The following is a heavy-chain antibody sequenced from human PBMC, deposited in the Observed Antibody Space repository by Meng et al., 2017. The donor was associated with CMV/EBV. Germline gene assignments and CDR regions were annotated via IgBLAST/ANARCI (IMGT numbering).Heavy chain of an antibody. D-gene: IGHD2-2*01. V-gene: IGHV4-59*01. Sequence: GSLRLSCTVSGGSISSYYWSWIRQPPGKGLEWIGYIYYSGSTNYNPSLKSRVTISVDTSKNQFSLKLSSVTAADTAVYYCAREAAGERSSISPRGFDYWGQGTLVTVSS. CDR1: GGSISSYY. CDR3: AREAAGERSSISPRGFDY. J-gene: IGHJ4*02. CDR2: IYYSGST.